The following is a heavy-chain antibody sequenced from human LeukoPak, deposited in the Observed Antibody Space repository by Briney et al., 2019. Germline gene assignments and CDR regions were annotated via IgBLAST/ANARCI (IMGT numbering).Heavy chain of an antibody. Sequence: GASVKVSCKASGYTFTGYYMHWVRQAPGQGLEWMGWINPNSGGTNYAQKFQGRVTMTRDTSISTAYMELSRLRSDDTAVYYCARGAVGATPSPYYFDYWGQGTLVTVSS. CDR2: INPNSGGT. CDR1: GYTFTGYY. V-gene: IGHV1-2*02. J-gene: IGHJ4*02. CDR3: ARGAVGATPSPYYFDY. D-gene: IGHD1-26*01.